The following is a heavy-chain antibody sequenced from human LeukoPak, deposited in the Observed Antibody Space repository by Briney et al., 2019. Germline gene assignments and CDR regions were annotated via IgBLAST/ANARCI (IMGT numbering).Heavy chain of an antibody. Sequence: ASVKVSCKASGYTFTSNYMHWVRQAPGQGLEWMGVIAPSSGTTSYAQKFQGRVTMTRDTSTSTLYMELRSLTSEDTAVYYCARASGSSAVPFDNWGQGALVTVSS. CDR1: GYTFTSNY. J-gene: IGHJ4*02. D-gene: IGHD3-10*01. CDR3: ARASGSSAVPFDN. V-gene: IGHV1-46*01. CDR2: IAPSSGTT.